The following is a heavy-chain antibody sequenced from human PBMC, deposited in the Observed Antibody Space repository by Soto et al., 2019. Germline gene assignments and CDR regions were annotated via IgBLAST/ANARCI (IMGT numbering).Heavy chain of an antibody. D-gene: IGHD3-9*01. Sequence: GASVKVSCKASGYTFTSYDINWVRQATGQGLEWMGWMNPNSGNTGYAQKFQGRVTMTRNTSISTAYMELSSLRSEDTAVYYCARVGPYYDILTGYLREIDYWGQGTLVTVSS. CDR2: MNPNSGNT. V-gene: IGHV1-8*01. J-gene: IGHJ4*02. CDR1: GYTFTSYD. CDR3: ARVGPYYDILTGYLREIDY.